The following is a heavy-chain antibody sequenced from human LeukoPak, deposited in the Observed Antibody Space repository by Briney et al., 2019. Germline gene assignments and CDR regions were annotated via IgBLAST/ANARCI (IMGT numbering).Heavy chain of an antibody. CDR2: ISYDSVYK. CDR3: AKDYLVVGASSFDY. V-gene: IGHV3-30*18. Sequence: GGSLRLSCAASGFTFTTYSMNWVRQAPGKGLEWVAVISYDSVYKYYADSVRGRFSISRDNSKNTLYLQMNSLRAEDTALYYCAKDYLVVGASSFDYWGQGTLVTVSS. D-gene: IGHD1-26*01. CDR1: GFTFTTYS. J-gene: IGHJ4*02.